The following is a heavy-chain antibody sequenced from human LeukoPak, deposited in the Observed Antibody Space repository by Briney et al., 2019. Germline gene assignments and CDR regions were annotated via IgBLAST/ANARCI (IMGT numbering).Heavy chain of an antibody. V-gene: IGHV3-30*02. Sequence: HAGGSLRLSCAASGFTFSTYGMHWVRQAPGKGLEWVAFIRCDGSDKYYADSVKGRFTISRDNSKNTLYLQMNSLRAEDTAVYYCANSRKVAVAGPDENWFDPWGQGTLVTVSS. CDR3: ANSRKVAVAGPDENWFDP. D-gene: IGHD6-19*01. CDR2: IRCDGSDK. CDR1: GFTFSTYG. J-gene: IGHJ5*02.